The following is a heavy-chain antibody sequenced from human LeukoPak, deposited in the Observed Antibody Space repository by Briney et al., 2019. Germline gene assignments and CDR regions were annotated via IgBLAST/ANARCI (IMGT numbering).Heavy chain of an antibody. CDR3: ARGAARMVEMATIISFEY. Sequence: GGSLRLSCAASGFTFSSYWMSWVRQAPGKGLEWVANIKQDGSEKYYVDSVKGRFTISRDNSKNTVYLQVNSVRAEDTAVYYCARGAARMVEMATIISFEYWGQGTLVTVSS. J-gene: IGHJ4*02. CDR1: GFTFSSYW. D-gene: IGHD5-24*01. CDR2: IKQDGSEK. V-gene: IGHV3-7*01.